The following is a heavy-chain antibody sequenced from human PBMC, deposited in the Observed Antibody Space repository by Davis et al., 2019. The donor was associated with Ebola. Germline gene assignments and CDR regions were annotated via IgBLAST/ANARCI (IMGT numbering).Heavy chain of an antibody. V-gene: IGHV1-58*02. CDR3: AAEERYYYGSGSYCY. CDR2: IVVGSGNT. CDR1: GFTFTSSA. D-gene: IGHD3-10*01. Sequence: SVKVSCKASGFTFTSSAMQWVRQARGQRLEWIGWIVVGSGNTNYAQKFQERVTITRDMSTSTAYMELSSLRSEDTAVYYCAAEERYYYGSGSYCYWGQGTLVTVSS. J-gene: IGHJ4*02.